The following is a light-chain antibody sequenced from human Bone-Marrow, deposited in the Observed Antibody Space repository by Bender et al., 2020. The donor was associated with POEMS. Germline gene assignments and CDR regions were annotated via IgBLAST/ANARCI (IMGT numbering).Light chain of an antibody. CDR2: EVN. CDR3: SSYTSSSTLV. V-gene: IGLV2-14*02. J-gene: IGLJ3*02. CDR1: SSDVGSYNV. Sequence: QSALTQPPSASGSPGQSVTISCTGTSSDVGSYNVVSWYQHHPGKAPKLMIYEVNERPSGVSNRFSGSKSGNTASLTISGLQAEDEANYYCSSYTSSSTLVFGGGTKLTVL.